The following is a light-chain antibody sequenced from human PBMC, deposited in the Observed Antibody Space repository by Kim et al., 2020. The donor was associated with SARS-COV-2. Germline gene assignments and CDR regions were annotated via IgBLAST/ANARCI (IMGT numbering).Light chain of an antibody. CDR3: CSYANGGTWV. CDR1: NNDIGSHDL. Sequence: QSALTQPASVSGSPGQSITISCSGTNNDIGSHDLVSWYQHHPGTAPKLMIYGDNQRPSGVSSRFSGSKTGNTASLTISGLQPEDEADYYCCSYANGGTWVFGGGTQPTVL. CDR2: GDN. V-gene: IGLV2-23*01. J-gene: IGLJ3*02.